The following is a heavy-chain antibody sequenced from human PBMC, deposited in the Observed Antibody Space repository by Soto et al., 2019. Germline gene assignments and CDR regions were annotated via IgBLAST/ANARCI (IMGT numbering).Heavy chain of an antibody. V-gene: IGHV4-59*01. D-gene: IGHD7-27*01. CDR2: ISHGGTT. CDR3: ARGECTGGYWGFFAF. J-gene: IGHJ4*02. Sequence: SETLSLTCSVSGASITSYYWSWIRQSPGKGLEWIGHISHGGTTNYNPSLKSRVTISLDAPKNQFSLKLNSVTAADTAVYYCARGECTGGYWGFFAFRARGTSDPVSS. CDR1: GASITSYY.